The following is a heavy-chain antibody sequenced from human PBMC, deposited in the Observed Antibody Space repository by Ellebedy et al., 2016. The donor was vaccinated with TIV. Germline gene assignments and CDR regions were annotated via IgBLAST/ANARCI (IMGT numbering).Heavy chain of an antibody. CDR1: SFTLSSYD. D-gene: IGHD5-24*01. CDR2: ILYDGSDA. V-gene: IGHV3-30-3*01. Sequence: GESLKISCAVSSFTLSSYDMHWVRQAPGKGLGWVAMILYDGSDAYYADSVKGRFTISRDNSKNMLYLQMNSLRVEDTAVYSCARESMMATGALDNWGQGTLVTVAS. CDR3: ARESMMATGALDN. J-gene: IGHJ4*02.